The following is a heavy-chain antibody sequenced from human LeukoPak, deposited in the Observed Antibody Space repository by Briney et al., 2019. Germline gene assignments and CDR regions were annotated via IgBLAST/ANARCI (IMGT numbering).Heavy chain of an antibody. V-gene: IGHV4-34*01. CDR3: AVEGIASSSWHRTDY. Sequence: PSETLSLTCAVYGGSFSGYYWSWIRQPPGKGLESIGEINHSGSTNYNPSLKSRVTISVDTSKNQFSLKLSSVTAADTAVYYCAVEGIASSSWHRTDYWGQGTLVTVSS. CDR2: INHSGST. J-gene: IGHJ4*02. CDR1: GGSFSGYY. D-gene: IGHD6-13*01.